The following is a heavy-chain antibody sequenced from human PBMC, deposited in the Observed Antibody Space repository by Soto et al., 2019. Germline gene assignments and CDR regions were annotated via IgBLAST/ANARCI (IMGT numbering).Heavy chain of an antibody. V-gene: IGHV4-34*01. CDR3: AREAYCSSTSCYRNWFDP. J-gene: IGHJ5*02. Sequence: SETLSLTCAVYGGSFSGYYWSWIRQPPGKGLEWIGEINHSGSTNYNPSLKSRVTISVDTSKNQFSLKLSSVTAADTAVYYCAREAYCSSTSCYRNWFDPWGQGTLVTVSS. CDR1: GGSFSGYY. CDR2: INHSGST. D-gene: IGHD2-2*01.